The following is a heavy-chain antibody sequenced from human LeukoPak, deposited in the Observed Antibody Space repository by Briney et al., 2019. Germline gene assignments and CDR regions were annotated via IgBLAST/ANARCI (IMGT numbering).Heavy chain of an antibody. CDR1: GFTVSSNY. D-gene: IGHD3-22*01. CDR2: IYSGGST. J-gene: IGHJ4*02. V-gene: IGHV3-66*01. Sequence: PGGSLRLSCAASGFTVSSNYMSWVRQAPGKGLEWVSVIYSGGSTHYADSVKGRFTISRDNSKNTLYLQMNSLRAEDTAVYYCARASYYDSSGYYFYDYWGQGGLVTVSS. CDR3: ARASYYDSSGYYFYDY.